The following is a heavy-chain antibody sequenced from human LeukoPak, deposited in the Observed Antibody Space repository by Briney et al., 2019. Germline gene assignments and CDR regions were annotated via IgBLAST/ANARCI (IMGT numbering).Heavy chain of an antibody. Sequence: SETLSLTCTVSGGSISSYYWSWIRQPAGKGLEWIGRIYTSGSTNYNPSLKSRVSISVDTSKNHFSLKLSSVTAADTAIYYCARHGYSSAFDWGQGTLVTVSS. CDR1: GGSISSYY. CDR2: IYTSGST. V-gene: IGHV4-4*07. CDR3: ARHGYSSAFD. D-gene: IGHD6-19*01. J-gene: IGHJ4*02.